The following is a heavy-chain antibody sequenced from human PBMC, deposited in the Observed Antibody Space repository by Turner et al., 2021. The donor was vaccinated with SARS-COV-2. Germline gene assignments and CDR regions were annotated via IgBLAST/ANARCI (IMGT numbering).Heavy chain of an antibody. J-gene: IGHJ5*02. CDR2: IYAGGNT. D-gene: IGHD3-10*01. Sequence: DVQLVESGGDLVQPGGSLRLSCAISGVDISDNYVAWIRQTPGTGLEWVSIIYAGGNTYYGDSVRGRFTISRDISKNSIYLQMNSLGAEDTALYYCVRDRGRSKGWFDHWGQGTLVTVSS. CDR3: VRDRGRSKGWFDH. CDR1: GVDISDNY. V-gene: IGHV3-66*01.